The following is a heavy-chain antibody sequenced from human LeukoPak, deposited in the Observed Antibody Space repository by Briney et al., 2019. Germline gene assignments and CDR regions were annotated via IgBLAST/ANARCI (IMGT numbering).Heavy chain of an antibody. CDR1: AVTFSTYA. CDR3: ARDVEGRLNPMPS. Sequence: SLNVSCKASAVTFSTYAITWVRQAPGQGLEWMGGIIPSFGTVYYAQKFQGRVTITADESTSTDYMELSSLRSEDTAVYYCARDVEGRLNPMPSWGQGTLVTVSS. CDR2: IIPSFGTV. J-gene: IGHJ5*02. V-gene: IGHV1-69*01. D-gene: IGHD2-2*01.